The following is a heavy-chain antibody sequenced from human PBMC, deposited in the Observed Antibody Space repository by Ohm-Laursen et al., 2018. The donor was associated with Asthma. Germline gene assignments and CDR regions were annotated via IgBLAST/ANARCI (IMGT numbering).Heavy chain of an antibody. CDR2: ISWNSGTF. CDR3: ARVVLEAAIIDY. Sequence: SLRLSCSASGFTFDDYAMHWVRQAPGKGLEWVSSISWNSGTFGYADSVKGRFTISRDNAKNSLYLQVNSLRAEDTAVYFCARVVLEAAIIDYWGQGTLVTVSS. CDR1: GFTFDDYA. J-gene: IGHJ4*02. D-gene: IGHD2-15*01. V-gene: IGHV3-9*01.